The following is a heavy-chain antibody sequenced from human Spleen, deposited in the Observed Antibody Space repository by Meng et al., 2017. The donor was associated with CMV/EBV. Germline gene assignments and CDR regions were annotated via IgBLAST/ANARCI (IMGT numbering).Heavy chain of an antibody. Sequence: KVSCKGSGYSFTSYWIGWVRQMPGKGLEWMGIIYPGDSDTRYSPSFQGQVTISADKSISTAYLQWSSLKASDTAMYYCARHRRIAAAGTDYYYGMDVWGQGTTVTVSS. J-gene: IGHJ6*02. CDR1: GYSFTSYW. D-gene: IGHD6-13*01. V-gene: IGHV5-51*01. CDR3: ARHRRIAAAGTDYYYGMDV. CDR2: IYPGDSDT.